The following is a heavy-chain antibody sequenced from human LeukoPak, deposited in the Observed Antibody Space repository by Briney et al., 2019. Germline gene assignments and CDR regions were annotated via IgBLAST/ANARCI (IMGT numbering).Heavy chain of an antibody. CDR2: INPNSGGT. D-gene: IGHD4-23*01. V-gene: IGHV1-2*04. CDR3: ARAVYGGNPYYYYYMDV. J-gene: IGHJ6*03. Sequence: EASVKVSCKASGYTFTGYYMHWVRQAPGQGLEWMGWINPNSGGTNYAQKFQGWVTMTRDTSISTAYMELSRLRSDDTAVYYCARAVYGGNPYYYYYMDVWGKGTTVTVSS. CDR1: GYTFTGYY.